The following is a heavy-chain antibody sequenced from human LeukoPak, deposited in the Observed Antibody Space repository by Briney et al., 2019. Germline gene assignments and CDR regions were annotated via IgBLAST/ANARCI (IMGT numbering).Heavy chain of an antibody. CDR3: AKDLRFLEWLSDVDY. V-gene: IGHV3-30*02. CDR2: IRYDGSNK. J-gene: IGHJ4*02. Sequence: PGRSLRLSCAASGFTFSSYGMHWVRQAPGKGLEWVAFIRYDGSNKYYADSVKGRCTISRDNSKNTLYLQMNSLRAEDTAVYYCAKDLRFLEWLSDVDYWGQGTLVTVSS. CDR1: GFTFSSYG. D-gene: IGHD3-3*01.